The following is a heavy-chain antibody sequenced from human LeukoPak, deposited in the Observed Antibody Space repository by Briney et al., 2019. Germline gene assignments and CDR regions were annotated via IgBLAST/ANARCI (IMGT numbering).Heavy chain of an antibody. J-gene: IGHJ4*02. Sequence: GGSLRLSCAASGFTFSSYGMHWVRQAPGKGLEWVAVISYDGSNKYYADSVKGRFTISRDNSKNTLYLQMNSLRAEDTAVYYCAKDLSIAAAGTGYYFDYWGQGTLVTASS. V-gene: IGHV3-30*18. CDR2: ISYDGSNK. CDR3: AKDLSIAAAGTGYYFDY. CDR1: GFTFSSYG. D-gene: IGHD6-13*01.